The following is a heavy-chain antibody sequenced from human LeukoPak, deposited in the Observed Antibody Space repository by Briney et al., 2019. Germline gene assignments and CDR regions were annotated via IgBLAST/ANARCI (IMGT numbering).Heavy chain of an antibody. CDR3: ARAGSRYCSSTSCSNWFDP. CDR1: GFTFSSYS. J-gene: IGHJ5*02. V-gene: IGHV3-21*01. Sequence: GGSLRLSCAASGFTFSSYSMNWVHQAPGKGLEWVSSISSSSSYIYYADSVKGRFTISRDNAKNSLYLQMNSLRAEDTAVYYCARAGSRYCSSTSCSNWFDPWGQGTLVTVSS. CDR2: ISSSSSYI. D-gene: IGHD2-2*01.